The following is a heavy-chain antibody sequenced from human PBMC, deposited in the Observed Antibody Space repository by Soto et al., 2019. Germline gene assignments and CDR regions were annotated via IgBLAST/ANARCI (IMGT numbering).Heavy chain of an antibody. J-gene: IGHJ6*02. Sequence: GASVKVSCKASGGTFSSYAISWVRQAPGQGLEWMGGIIPIFGTANYAQKFQGRVTITADKSTSTAYMELSSLRSEDTAVYYCARVKQWLVRRLEYYYYYGMDVWGQGTTVTVSS. CDR3: ARVKQWLVRRLEYYYYYGMDV. D-gene: IGHD6-19*01. CDR2: IIPIFGTA. V-gene: IGHV1-69*06. CDR1: GGTFSSYA.